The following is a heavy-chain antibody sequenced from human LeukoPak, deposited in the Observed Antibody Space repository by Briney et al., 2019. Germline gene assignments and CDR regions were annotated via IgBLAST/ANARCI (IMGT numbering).Heavy chain of an antibody. J-gene: IGHJ4*02. V-gene: IGHV4-38-2*02. CDR1: GYSISSGYY. CDR2: IYHSGTT. CDR3: ARVFPVGETHFDY. D-gene: IGHD1-26*01. Sequence: SETLSLTCTVSGYSISSGYYWGWIRQPPGKGLEWIGTIYHSGTTYYNPSLQSRVTISVDTSKNQFSLKVRSVTAADTALYYCARVFPVGETHFDYWGQGTLLTVSS.